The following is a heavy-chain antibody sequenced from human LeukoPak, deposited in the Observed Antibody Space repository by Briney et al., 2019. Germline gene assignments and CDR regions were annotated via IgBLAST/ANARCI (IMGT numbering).Heavy chain of an antibody. Sequence: ASVKVSCKASGYTFTSYGINWVRQAPGQGLEWMGWISAYNGNTNYAQKLQGRVTMTTDTSTSTAYMELRSLRSDDTAVYYCARALLIRYFDWLLAGGYFDYWGQRTLVTVSS. J-gene: IGHJ4*02. D-gene: IGHD3-9*01. CDR1: GYTFTSYG. CDR3: ARALLIRYFDWLLAGGYFDY. CDR2: ISAYNGNT. V-gene: IGHV1-18*01.